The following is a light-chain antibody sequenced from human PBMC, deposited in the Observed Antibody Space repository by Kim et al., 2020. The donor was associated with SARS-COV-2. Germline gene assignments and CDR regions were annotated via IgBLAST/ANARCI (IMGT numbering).Light chain of an antibody. J-gene: IGKJ1*01. CDR2: GAS. V-gene: IGKV3-20*01. CDR1: QSVRSN. Sequence: EIVLTQSPGTLSLSPGERATLSCRASQSVRSNLAWYQHKPGQAPRLLIYGASSRATGIPDRFSGSGSGTDFTLTISRLEPEDFAVYYCQQYGKTFGQGTKVDIK. CDR3: QQYGKT.